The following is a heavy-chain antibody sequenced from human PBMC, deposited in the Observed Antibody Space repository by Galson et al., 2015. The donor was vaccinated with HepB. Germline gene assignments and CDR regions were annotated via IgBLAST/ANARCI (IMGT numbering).Heavy chain of an antibody. J-gene: IGHJ6*02. D-gene: IGHD5/OR15-5a*01. CDR1: GVSFDTCH. Sequence: SLRLSCAASGVSFDTCHMNWVRQAPGTGREWVSYISSGSSTIYYADSVKGRFTISRDNAKNSLYLQMNALRADDTAVYYCARVDAGFNLRVHYNGMDIWGQGTTVTVSS. CDR2: ISSGSSTI. CDR3: ARVDAGFNLRVHYNGMDI. V-gene: IGHV3-48*04.